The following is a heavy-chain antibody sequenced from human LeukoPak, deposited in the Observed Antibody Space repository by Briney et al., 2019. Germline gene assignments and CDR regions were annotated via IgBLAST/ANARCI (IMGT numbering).Heavy chain of an antibody. CDR1: GFTFSSYA. CDR2: ISGSGGST. Sequence: GGSRRLSCAASGFTFSSYAMSWVRQAPGKGLEWVSAISGSGGSTYYADSVKGRFTISRDNSKNTLYLQMNSLRAEDTAVYYCAKTPGTAPEYSSGWYDYWGQGTLVTVSS. D-gene: IGHD6-19*01. J-gene: IGHJ4*02. V-gene: IGHV3-23*01. CDR3: AKTPGTAPEYSSGWYDY.